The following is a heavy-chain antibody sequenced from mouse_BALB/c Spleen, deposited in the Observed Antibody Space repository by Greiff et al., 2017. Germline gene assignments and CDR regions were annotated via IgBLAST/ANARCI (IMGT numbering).Heavy chain of an antibody. CDR1: GFSLTSYG. CDR2: IWAGGST. Sequence: VQLQESGPGLVAPSQSLSITCTVSGFSLTSYGVHWVRQPPGKGPEWLGVIWAGGSTNYNSALMSRLSISKDNSKSQVFLKMNSLQTDDTARYYCARDLGVWGQGTTLTVSS. CDR3: ARDLGV. J-gene: IGHJ2*01. V-gene: IGHV2-9*02. D-gene: IGHD4-1*01.